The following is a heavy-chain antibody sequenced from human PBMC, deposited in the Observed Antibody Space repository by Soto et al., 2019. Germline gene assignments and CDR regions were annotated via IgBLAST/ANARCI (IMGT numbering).Heavy chain of an antibody. J-gene: IGHJ4*02. CDR1: GFTVSSNY. V-gene: IGHV3-53*01. Sequence: HPGGSLRLSCAASGFTVSSNYMTWVLQAPGKGLEWVSVLFAGRTTYYADSVMGRFIISRDNSKNTLYLQMSSLRADDTAVYYCARGNYYDTSGYVFDSWGQGTLVTVSS. CDR2: LFAGRTT. CDR3: ARGNYYDTSGYVFDS. D-gene: IGHD3-22*01.